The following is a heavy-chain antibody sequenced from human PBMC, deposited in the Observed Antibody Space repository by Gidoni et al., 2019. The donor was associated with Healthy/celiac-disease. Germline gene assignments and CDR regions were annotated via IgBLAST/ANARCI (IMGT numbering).Heavy chain of an antibody. Sequence: QLQLQESGPGLVKPSETLSLTCIVSGGSISCTSYYWGWIRQPPGKGLEWIGTIYYSGNTYYNPSLKSRVTISVDTSKNQFSLKLSSVTAADTAVYYCARHRYCSGGACFDYWGQGTLVTVSS. CDR3: ARHRYCSGGACFDY. CDR2: IYYSGNT. J-gene: IGHJ4*02. CDR1: GGSISCTSYY. V-gene: IGHV4-39*01. D-gene: IGHD2-15*01.